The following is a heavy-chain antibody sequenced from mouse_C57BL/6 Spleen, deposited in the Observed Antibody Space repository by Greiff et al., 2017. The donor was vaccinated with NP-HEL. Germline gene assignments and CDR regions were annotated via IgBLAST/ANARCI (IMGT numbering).Heavy chain of an antibody. CDR3: TREWRQLRLRAWFAY. Sequence: QVQLQQSGAELVRPGASVTLSCKASGYTFTDYEMHWVKQTPVHGLEWIGAIDPETGGTAYNQKFKGKAILTADKSSSTAYMELRSLTSEDSAVYYGTREWRQLRLRAWFAYWGQGTLVTVSA. V-gene: IGHV1-15*01. D-gene: IGHD3-2*02. CDR2: IDPETGGT. CDR1: GYTFTDYE. J-gene: IGHJ3*01.